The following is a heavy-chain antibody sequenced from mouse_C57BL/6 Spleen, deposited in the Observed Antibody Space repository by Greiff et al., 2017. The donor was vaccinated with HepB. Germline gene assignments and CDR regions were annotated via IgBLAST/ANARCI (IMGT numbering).Heavy chain of an antibody. CDR3: ARSYYDYFDY. D-gene: IGHD1-1*01. CDR2: ISGGGGNT. Sequence: EVQLEESGGGLVKPGGSLKLSCAASGFTFSSYTMSWVRQTPEQRLEWVATISGGGGNTYYPDSVKGRFTISRDNAKNTLYLQMSSLRSEDTALYYCARSYYDYFDYWGQGTTLTVSS. J-gene: IGHJ2*01. V-gene: IGHV5-9*01. CDR1: GFTFSSYT.